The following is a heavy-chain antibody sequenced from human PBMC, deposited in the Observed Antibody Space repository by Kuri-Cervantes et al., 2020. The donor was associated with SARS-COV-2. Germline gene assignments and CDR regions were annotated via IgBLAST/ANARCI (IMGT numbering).Heavy chain of an antibody. CDR1: GGSFSDYS. Sequence: SETLSLTCAVFGGSFSDYSWRWIRQPPEKGLEWIGDINHSGNANYNPSFKSRVTISVDTSKNQFSLRLSSVIAADTAVYYCARGREGVEPATVLGLGFYYYYFMDVWGRGTKVTVSS. D-gene: IGHD2-2*02. CDR3: ARGREGVEPATVLGLGFYYYYFMDV. V-gene: IGHV4-34*01. J-gene: IGHJ6*03. CDR2: INHSGNA.